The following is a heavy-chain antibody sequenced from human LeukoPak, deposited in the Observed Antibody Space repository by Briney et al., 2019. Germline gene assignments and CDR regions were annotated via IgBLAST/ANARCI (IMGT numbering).Heavy chain of an antibody. J-gene: IGHJ3*02. CDR3: ASGQWPRAGRGAFDI. D-gene: IGHD6-19*01. V-gene: IGHV4-39*07. CDR1: GASISKIEDY. CDR2: IYHSGST. Sequence: PSETLSLTCTVSGASISKIEDYWGWLRQSPGKGLEWIGTIYHSGSTNYNPSLKSRVTISVDTSKNQFSLKLSSVTAADTAVYYCASGQWPRAGRGAFDIWGQGTMVTVSS.